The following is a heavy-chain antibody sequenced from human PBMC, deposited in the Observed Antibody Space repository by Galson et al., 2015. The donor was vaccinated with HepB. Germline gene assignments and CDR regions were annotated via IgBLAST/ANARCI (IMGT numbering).Heavy chain of an antibody. CDR2: ISAYNGNT. J-gene: IGHJ4*02. D-gene: IGHD2-2*02. CDR3: ARVDPAPAAIGDY. CDR1: GYTFTSYG. Sequence: SCKASGYTFTSYGISWVRQAPGQGLEWMGWISAYNGNTNYAQKLQGRVTMTTDTSTSTAYKELRSLRSDDTAVYYCARVDPAPAAIGDYWGQGTLVTVSS. V-gene: IGHV1-18*01.